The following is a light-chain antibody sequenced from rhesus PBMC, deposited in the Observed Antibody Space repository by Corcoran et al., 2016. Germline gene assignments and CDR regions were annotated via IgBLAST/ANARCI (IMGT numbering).Light chain of an antibody. CDR1: QNVGSD. CDR3: QQSSNFWT. J-gene: IGKJ1*01. V-gene: IGKV3-24*04. Sequence: ETVVTQSPATLSLSPGERATLSCRASQNVGSDLAWLQQKPGQAPRLLIFGASSRATGVPSRFSGSGSGTDFTLTISSLEPEDAGVYFCQQSSNFWTFGQGTKVEI. CDR2: GAS.